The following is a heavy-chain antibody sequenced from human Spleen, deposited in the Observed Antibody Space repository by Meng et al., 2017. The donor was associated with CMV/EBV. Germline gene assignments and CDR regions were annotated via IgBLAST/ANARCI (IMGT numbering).Heavy chain of an antibody. CDR3: ASDLIPRSQYYFEY. CDR1: GFNFNSYT. J-gene: IGHJ4*02. D-gene: IGHD2-21*01. Sequence: GGSLRLSCAASGFNFNSYTMNWVRQAPGKGLEWVSSISDDSVNIHYAVSVKGRFTISRDNAKSSLYLQISGLRAEDTAVYYCASDLIPRSQYYFEYWGQGTLVTVSS. CDR2: ISDDSVNI. V-gene: IGHV3-21*01.